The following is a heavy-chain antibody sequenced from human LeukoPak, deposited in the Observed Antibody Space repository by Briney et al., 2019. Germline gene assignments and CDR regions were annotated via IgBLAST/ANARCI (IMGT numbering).Heavy chain of an antibody. CDR1: GDNIASTNGA. CDR3: ARDLATSGWYTFDY. V-gene: IGHV6-1*01. J-gene: IGHJ4*02. CDR2: TYYRSKWYN. D-gene: IGHD6-13*01. Sequence: SQTLSLTCDISGDNIASTNGAWNWIRQSPSRGLEWLGRTYYRSKWYNEYAESMKGRITINSDTSKNQFSLQLNSVTPEDTAIYYCARDLATSGWYTFDYWGRGTLVTVSS.